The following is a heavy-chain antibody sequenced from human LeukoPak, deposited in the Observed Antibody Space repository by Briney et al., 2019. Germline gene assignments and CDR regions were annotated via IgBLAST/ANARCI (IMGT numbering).Heavy chain of an antibody. J-gene: IGHJ4*02. CDR1: GFTFSDYS. V-gene: IGHV3-11*01. D-gene: IGHD6-19*01. CDR3: ARDRRSGPRTDY. Sequence: GGSLRLSCAASGFTFSDYSMTWIRQAPGKGLEWVSYITGSGTTIYYADSVKGRFTISRGNAKNSVYLQMNSLRAEDTAVYYCARDRRSGPRTDYWGQGTLVTVSS. CDR2: ITGSGTTI.